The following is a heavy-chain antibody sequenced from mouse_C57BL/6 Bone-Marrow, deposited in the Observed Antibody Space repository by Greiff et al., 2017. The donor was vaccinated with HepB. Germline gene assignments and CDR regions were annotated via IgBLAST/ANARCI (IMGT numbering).Heavy chain of an antibody. CDR2: IYPRSGNT. V-gene: IGHV1-81*01. J-gene: IGHJ4*01. D-gene: IGHD2-3*01. Sequence: QVQLQQSGAELARPGASVKLSCKASGYTFTSYGISWVKQRTGQGLEWIGEIYPRSGNTYYTEKFKGKATLTADKSSSTAYMELRSLTSEDSAVYLCGRDGDDCYYGVFYAMDYWGQGTSVTVSS. CDR3: GRDGDDCYYGVFYAMDY. CDR1: GYTFTSYG.